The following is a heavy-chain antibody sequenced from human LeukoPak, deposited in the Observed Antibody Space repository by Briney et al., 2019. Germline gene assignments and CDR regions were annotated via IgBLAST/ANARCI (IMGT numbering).Heavy chain of an antibody. CDR3: ARVHCSGSSCYLTWFDP. V-gene: IGHV4-31*03. D-gene: IGHD2-15*01. CDR2: IYYSGST. Sequence: SQTLSLTCNVSGDSISSGNYYWSWIRQGPEKGLEWIGYIYYSGSTYYNPSLKSRVTISVDTSKNQFSLKLNSVTAADTAVYYCARVHCSGSSCYLTWFDPWGRGTLVTVSS. J-gene: IGHJ5*02. CDR1: GDSISSGNYY.